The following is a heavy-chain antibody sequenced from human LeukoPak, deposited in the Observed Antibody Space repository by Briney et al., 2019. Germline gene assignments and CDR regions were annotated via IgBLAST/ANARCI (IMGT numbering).Heavy chain of an antibody. D-gene: IGHD3-3*01. Sequence: SETLSLTCAVYGGSFSGYYWSWIRQPPGKGLEWIGEINHSGSTNYNPSLKSRVTISVDTSKNQFSLKLSSVTAADTAVYYCARRRVTIFGVVKSDFDYWGQGTLATVSS. CDR3: ARRRVTIFGVVKSDFDY. CDR1: GGSFSGYY. CDR2: INHSGST. V-gene: IGHV4-34*01. J-gene: IGHJ4*02.